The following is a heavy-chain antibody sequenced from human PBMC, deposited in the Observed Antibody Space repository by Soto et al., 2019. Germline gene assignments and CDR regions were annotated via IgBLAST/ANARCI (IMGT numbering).Heavy chain of an antibody. J-gene: IGHJ4*02. CDR2: NIPIFGTA. CDR1: GGTFSNFV. Sequence: SVKVSCKASGGTFSNFVISCVRQAPGQDLEWMGGNIPIFGTANYAQKFQGRVTIIADESTGTTYRELTSLRSEDTAVYYCARAPILVGETTYENYFDYWGQGTLVTVSS. V-gene: IGHV1-69*13. CDR3: ARAPILVGETTYENYFDY. D-gene: IGHD2-21*01.